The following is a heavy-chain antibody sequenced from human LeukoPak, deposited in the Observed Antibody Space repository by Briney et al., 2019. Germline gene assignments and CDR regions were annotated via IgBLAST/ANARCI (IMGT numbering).Heavy chain of an antibody. Sequence: PTETLSLTCTVSGGSISSSSYYWGWIRQPPGEGLEWIGSIYYSGSTYYNPSLKSRVTISVDTSKNQFSLKLSSVTAADTAVYYCARQVAAGQYYFDYWGQGTLVTVSS. J-gene: IGHJ4*02. CDR2: IYYSGST. CDR3: ARQVAAGQYYFDY. CDR1: GGSISSSSYY. D-gene: IGHD6-13*01. V-gene: IGHV4-39*01.